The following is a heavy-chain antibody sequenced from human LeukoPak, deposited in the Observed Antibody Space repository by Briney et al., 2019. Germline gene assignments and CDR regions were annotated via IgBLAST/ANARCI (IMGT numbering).Heavy chain of an antibody. J-gene: IGHJ4*02. Sequence: GGSLRLSCAASGFTVGSNHMSWVRQAPGKGLEWVSFIYSGGTTYYADSVRGRFTISRDNSKNTLYLQMNSLRAEDTAVYYCAREGFYGVGDYWGQGTLVTVSS. CDR2: IYSGGTT. CDR1: GFTVGSNH. CDR3: AREGFYGVGDY. V-gene: IGHV3-66*01. D-gene: IGHD4-17*01.